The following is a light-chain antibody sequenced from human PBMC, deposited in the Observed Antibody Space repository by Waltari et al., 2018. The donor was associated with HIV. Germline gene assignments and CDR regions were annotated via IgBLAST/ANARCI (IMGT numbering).Light chain of an antibody. J-gene: IGKJ2*01. CDR1: QSLFYSSNNKDY. V-gene: IGKV4-1*01. CDR3: QQYYSSLHT. Sequence: DIVVTQSPDSLAVSLGERATINCKSSQSLFYSSNNKDYLAWYQQKPGQPPKLLIYWASTRESGVPDRLSGSGSGTDFTLTISSLQAEDVAVYYCQQYYSSLHTFGQGTKLEIK. CDR2: WAS.